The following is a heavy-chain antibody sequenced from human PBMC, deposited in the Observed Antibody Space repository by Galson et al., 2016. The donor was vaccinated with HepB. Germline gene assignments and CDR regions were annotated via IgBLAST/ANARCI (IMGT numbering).Heavy chain of an antibody. V-gene: IGHV3-7*03. CDR2: IQQVGSEE. Sequence: SLRLSCAASGFTFSIYWMSWVRQAPGKGLEWVANIQQVGSEEYYVDSVKGRFTNSKDNAKNSLYLQVTSLRAEGSAVYYCARLKHYGSGSSYYYYGLDVWGQGTKVTVSS. CDR1: GFTFSIYW. J-gene: IGHJ6*02. D-gene: IGHD3-10*01. CDR3: ARLKHYGSGSSYYYYGLDV.